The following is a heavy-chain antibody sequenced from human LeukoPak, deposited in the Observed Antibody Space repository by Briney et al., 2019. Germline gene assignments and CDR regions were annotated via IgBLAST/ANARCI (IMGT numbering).Heavy chain of an antibody. V-gene: IGHV3-15*01. D-gene: IGHD5-18*01. CDR1: GFTFRTAW. J-gene: IGHJ4*02. CDR3: TTDAQLWLGKDS. CDR2: IKSKTDGGTI. Sequence: GGSLRLSCAASGFTFRTAWMSWVRQAPGKGLEWVGHIKSKTDGGTIDYAAPVKGRFTISRDDSKNALYLQMISLKTEDTAVYYCTTDAQLWLGKDSWGQGTLVTVSS.